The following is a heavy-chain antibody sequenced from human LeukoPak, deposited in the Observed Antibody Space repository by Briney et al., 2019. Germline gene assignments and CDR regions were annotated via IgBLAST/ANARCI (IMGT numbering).Heavy chain of an antibody. V-gene: IGHV3-7*04. Sequence: GGSLRLYCTVSGFTMSSSWMSWVRQAPGKGLEWVANINEDGSENNYVGSVKGRFTISRDNAKNSRFLQMTSLRAEDTAVYYCARDRGWYHADYWGQGTLVSVSA. D-gene: IGHD6-19*01. J-gene: IGHJ4*02. CDR1: GFTMSSSW. CDR2: INEDGSEN. CDR3: ARDRGWYHADY.